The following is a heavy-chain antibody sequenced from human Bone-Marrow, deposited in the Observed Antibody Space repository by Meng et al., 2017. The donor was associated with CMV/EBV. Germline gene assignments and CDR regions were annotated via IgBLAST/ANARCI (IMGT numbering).Heavy chain of an antibody. CDR3: ARDGSILRFLGGVYGMAV. J-gene: IGHJ6*01. CDR2: IKQDGSEK. D-gene: IGHD3-3*01. CDR1: GFTFSSYA. Sequence: GESLKISCAASGFTFSSYAMHWVRQAPGKGLEWVANIKQDGSEKYYVDSVKGRFTISRDNAKNSLYLQMNSLRAEDTAVYYCARDGSILRFLGGVYGMAVWGQGHTVTVSS. V-gene: IGHV3-7*01.